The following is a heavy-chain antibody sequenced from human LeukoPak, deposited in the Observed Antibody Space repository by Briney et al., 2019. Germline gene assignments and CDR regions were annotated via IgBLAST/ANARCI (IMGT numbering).Heavy chain of an antibody. CDR2: IYTSGST. CDR1: GGSISSYY. V-gene: IGHV4-4*09. CDR3: ARPKEGAFDI. J-gene: IGHJ3*02. Sequence: SETLSLACTVSGGSISSYYWSWIRQPPGKGLEWIGYIYTSGSTNYTPSLKSRVTISVDTSKTQFSLKLRSVTAADTAVYYCARPKEGAFDIWGQGTMVTVSS.